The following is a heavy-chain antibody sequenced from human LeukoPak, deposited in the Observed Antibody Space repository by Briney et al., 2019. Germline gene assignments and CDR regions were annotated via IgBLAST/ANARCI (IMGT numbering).Heavy chain of an antibody. D-gene: IGHD3-3*01. J-gene: IGHJ4*02. CDR3: ARHTTIFGHFGY. CDR2: SYYTGST. Sequence: PSETLSLTCTVSGGSINNYYWSWIRQPPGKGLEWIGYSYYTGSTNYNPSLKSRVTISVDTTNNQFSLKLSSMTAADTAVYYCARHTTIFGHFGYWGQGTLVTVSS. V-gene: IGHV4-59*08. CDR1: GGSINNYY.